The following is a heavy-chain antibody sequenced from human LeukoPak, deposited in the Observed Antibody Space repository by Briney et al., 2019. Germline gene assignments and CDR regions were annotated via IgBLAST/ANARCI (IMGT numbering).Heavy chain of an antibody. CDR1: GFTFSNYA. CDR3: ARELRFLEWADY. D-gene: IGHD3-3*01. V-gene: IGHV3-30*04. CDR2: ISYDGKKD. J-gene: IGHJ4*02. Sequence: GGSLRLSCAASGFTFSNYAMSWVRHTPDRVLEWVASISYDGKKDFYADSVKGRFTISRDNSKNTLYLHMNSLRTEDTAVYFCARELRFLEWADYWGQGTLVTVSS.